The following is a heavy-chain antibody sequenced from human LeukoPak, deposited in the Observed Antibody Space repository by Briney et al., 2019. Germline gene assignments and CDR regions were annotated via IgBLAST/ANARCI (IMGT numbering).Heavy chain of an antibody. CDR3: AKEGDQFRGYLDA. CDR1: GFMFSRLG. Sequence: GGSLRLSCTASGFMFSRLGMQWVRQAPGEGLEWVAMIWHDGSVEEYADSVKGRFTISRDNSQNTLYLQMNSLRDDDAAVYYCAKEGDQFRGYLDAWGKGTTVTVSS. V-gene: IGHV3-33*06. D-gene: IGHD3-16*01. J-gene: IGHJ6*03. CDR2: IWHDGSVE.